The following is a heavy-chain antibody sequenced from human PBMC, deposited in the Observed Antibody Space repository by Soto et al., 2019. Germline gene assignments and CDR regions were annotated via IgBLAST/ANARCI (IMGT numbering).Heavy chain of an antibody. CDR3: VRARRREAAAYFDY. V-gene: IGHV1-69*13. CDR2: IIPIFGTA. J-gene: IGHJ4*02. CDR1: GGTFSSYA. D-gene: IGHD2-2*01. Sequence: SVKVACNASGGTFSSYAISWVRQAPGQGLEWMGGIIPIFGTANYSQKCQGRVTITADESTSTAYMELSSLRSEDTAVYYCVRARRREAAAYFDYWGQGTLVTVSS.